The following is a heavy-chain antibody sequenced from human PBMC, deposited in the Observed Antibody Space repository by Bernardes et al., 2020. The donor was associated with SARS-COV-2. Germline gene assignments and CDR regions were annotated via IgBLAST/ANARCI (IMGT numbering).Heavy chain of an antibody. Sequence: GGSLRLSCAASGFTFSSSAMSWVRQAPGKGLEWVSAISDSGDTTFYADSVKGRFTISRDNSKNTLYLQVNSLRAEDTAVYYCAKGWDRSTWYWEFDHWGQGTLVTVSS. CDR2: ISDSGDTT. J-gene: IGHJ4*02. D-gene: IGHD6-13*01. V-gene: IGHV3-23*01. CDR3: AKGWDRSTWYWEFDH. CDR1: GFTFSSSA.